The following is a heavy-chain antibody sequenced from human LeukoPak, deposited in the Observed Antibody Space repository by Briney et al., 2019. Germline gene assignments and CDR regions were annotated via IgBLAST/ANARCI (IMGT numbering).Heavy chain of an antibody. J-gene: IGHJ3*02. Sequence: GGSLRLSCAASGFTFSSYAMNWVRQAPGKGLQWVSAISGSGGSAYYADSVKGRFTISRDNSKNTLYLQMNSLRAEDTAVYYCARDRGAGVGAFDIWGQGSTVTVSS. CDR3: ARDRGAGVGAFDI. D-gene: IGHD3-10*01. CDR2: ISGSGGSA. CDR1: GFTFSSYA. V-gene: IGHV3-23*01.